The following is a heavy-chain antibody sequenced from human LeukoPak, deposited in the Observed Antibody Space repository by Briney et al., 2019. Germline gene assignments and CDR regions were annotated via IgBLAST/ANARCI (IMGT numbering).Heavy chain of an antibody. J-gene: IGHJ4*02. CDR2: INPNSGGT. CDR1: GYTFIGYY. V-gene: IGHV1-2*02. CDR3: ARGGSSWTDY. D-gene: IGHD6-13*01. Sequence: ASVKVSCKASGYTFIGYYIHWVRQAPGQGLEWMGWINPNSGGTNYAQKFQGRVTMTRDTSTSTAYMELSRLSSDDTAVYYCARGGSSWTDYWGQGTLVTVSS.